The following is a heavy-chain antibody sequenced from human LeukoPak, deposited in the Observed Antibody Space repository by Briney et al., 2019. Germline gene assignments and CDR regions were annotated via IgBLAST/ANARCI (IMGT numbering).Heavy chain of an antibody. CDR2: ISGSGGNT. CDR3: AKDMIRRNGVSDPFDI. D-gene: IGHD5-24*01. J-gene: IGHJ3*02. CDR1: GFTFSSYA. Sequence: GGSLRLSCAASGFTFSSYAMSWVRQAPGKGLERVSVISGSGGNTDYADSVKGRFTISRDNPKRTMYLQMTNLRADDAAVYFCAKDMIRRNGVSDPFDIWGQGTMVTVSS. V-gene: IGHV3-23*01.